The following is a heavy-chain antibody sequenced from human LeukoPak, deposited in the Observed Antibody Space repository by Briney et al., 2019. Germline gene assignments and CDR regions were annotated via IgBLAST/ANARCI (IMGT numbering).Heavy chain of an antibody. V-gene: IGHV3-53*05. J-gene: IGHJ4*02. CDR2: IYSGGST. Sequence: TGGSLRLSCAASGFTVSSNYMSWVRQAPGKGLEWVSVIYSGGSTYYADSVKGRFTISRDNSKNTLDLQMNSLRAEDTAVYSCAKSYYYDSSGLDYWGQGTLVTVSS. CDR3: AKSYYYDSSGLDY. D-gene: IGHD3-22*01. CDR1: GFTVSSNY.